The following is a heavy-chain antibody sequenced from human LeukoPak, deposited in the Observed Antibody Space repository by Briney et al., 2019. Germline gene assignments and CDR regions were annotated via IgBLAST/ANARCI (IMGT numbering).Heavy chain of an antibody. V-gene: IGHV3-23*01. CDR1: GFTFSDYG. D-gene: IGHD4-17*01. CDR3: ARHGDGFYHGMDV. Sequence: GGSLRLSCAVTGFTFSDYGMSWVRQAPGKGLEWVSGISGSGGGTYYADYVKGRFTISRDNAKNSLYLQMNSLRVEDTAVYYCARHGDGFYHGMDVWGQGTTVTVSS. CDR2: ISGSGGGT. J-gene: IGHJ6*01.